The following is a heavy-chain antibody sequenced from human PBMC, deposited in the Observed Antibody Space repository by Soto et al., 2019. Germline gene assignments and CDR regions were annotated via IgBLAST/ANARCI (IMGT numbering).Heavy chain of an antibody. J-gene: IGHJ5*02. CDR1: DGYIRSSSYY. CDR3: ARRRSTTGWFDP. CDR2: IYYIGST. D-gene: IGHD6-25*01. V-gene: IGHV4-39*01. Sequence: PFVLMSLTYTASDGYIRSSSYYWGWIRQPPGKGLEWIGSIYYIGSTYYNPSPKSRVTISVDTSKNQFSLKLSSVTAADTAVYYCARRRSTTGWFDPCGQGTLVTVSS.